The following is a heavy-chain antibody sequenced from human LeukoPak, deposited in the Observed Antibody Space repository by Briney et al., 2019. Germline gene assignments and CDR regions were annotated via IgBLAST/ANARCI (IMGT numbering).Heavy chain of an antibody. CDR3: ARVREYDYGWGSFVYEHFFDY. J-gene: IGHJ4*02. D-gene: IGHD3-16*01. V-gene: IGHV1-8*01. CDR1: GYTFTSYD. CDR2: MNPNSGNT. Sequence: ASVKVSCKASGYTFTSYDINWVRQATGQGLEWMGWMNPNSGNTGYAHKFQGRVTMTRNTSISTAYTELSSLRSEATTVYYCARVREYDYGWGSFVYEHFFDYWGQGTLVTVSS.